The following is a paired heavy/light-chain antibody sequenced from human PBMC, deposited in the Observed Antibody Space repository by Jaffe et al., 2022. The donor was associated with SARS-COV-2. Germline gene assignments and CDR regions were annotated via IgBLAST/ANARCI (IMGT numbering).Heavy chain of an antibody. J-gene: IGHJ1*01. D-gene: IGHD3-22*01. CDR1: GFTFSSYW. CDR3: AKCYHISGYYGGGAEYFQH. V-gene: IGHV3-7*01. CDR2: IKQDESEK. Sequence: EVQLVESGGGLVQPGGSLRLSCAASGFTFSSYWMSWVRQAPGKGPEWVAIIKQDESEKYYVDSVKGRFTISRDNAKNSVYLQMNSLRAEDTAVYYCAKCYHISGYYGGGAEYFQHWGQGTLVTVSP.
Light chain of an antibody. Sequence: DIQMTQSPSTLSASVGDRVTITCRASQSISTWLAWYQQKPGKAPNLLIYKASSLETGVPSRFSGSGSGTEFTLTISSLQPDDFATYYCQQYSSYWTFGQGTKVEIK. CDR3: QQYSSYWT. CDR2: KAS. CDR1: QSISTW. V-gene: IGKV1-5*03. J-gene: IGKJ1*01.